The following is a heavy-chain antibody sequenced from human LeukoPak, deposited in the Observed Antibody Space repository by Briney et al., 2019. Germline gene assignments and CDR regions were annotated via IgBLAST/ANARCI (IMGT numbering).Heavy chain of an antibody. CDR2: IFYSGST. V-gene: IGHV4-39*07. CDR3: ARTRGSDSSGYFDAFDI. J-gene: IGHJ3*02. Sequence: SETLSLTCTVSGGSISTSSYYWGWVRQPPGKGLEWIGNIFYSGSTYYSPSLKSRVTISVDTSKNQFSLKLSSVTAADTAVYYCARTRGSDSSGYFDAFDIWGQGTMVTVSS. CDR1: GGSISTSSYY. D-gene: IGHD3-22*01.